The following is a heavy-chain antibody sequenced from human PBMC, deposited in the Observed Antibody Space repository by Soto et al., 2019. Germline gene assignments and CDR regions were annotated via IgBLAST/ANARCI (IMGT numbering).Heavy chain of an antibody. CDR1: GESFIGYY. D-gene: IGHD5-12*01. J-gene: IGHJ5*02. CDR3: ARTNIVTTNWFDP. V-gene: IGHV4-34*01. CDR2: INHGGST. Sequence: QVHLQQWGAGLLKPSETLSLTCAVYGESFIGYYWTWIRQSPGKGLEWIGEINHGGSTNYNPSLKSQVTIYIDTSKNQFSLKLTSVTAADTSVYYCARTNIVTTNWFDPWGQGTLVTVSS.